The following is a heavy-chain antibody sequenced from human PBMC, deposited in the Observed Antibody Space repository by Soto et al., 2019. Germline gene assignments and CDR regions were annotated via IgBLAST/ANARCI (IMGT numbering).Heavy chain of an antibody. CDR3: AKRTVGWYFDL. CDR2: ISGSGGST. Sequence: EVQLLESGGGLVQPGGSLRLSCAASGFTFSSYAMNWVRQAPGKGLEWVSVISGSGGSTYYADAVKGRFTISRDNSKNTLYLQMNSLRAEDTAVYYCAKRTVGWYFDLWGRGTLVSVSS. J-gene: IGHJ2*01. D-gene: IGHD4-17*01. V-gene: IGHV3-23*01. CDR1: GFTFSSYA.